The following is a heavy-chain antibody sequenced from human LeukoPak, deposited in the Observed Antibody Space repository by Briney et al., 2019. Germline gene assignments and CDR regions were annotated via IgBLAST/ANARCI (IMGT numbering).Heavy chain of an antibody. CDR3: AKGQYYYDSSGYREYYFDY. CDR1: GFTFSSYA. CDR2: ISGSGGST. V-gene: IGHV3-23*01. Sequence: GGSLRLSCAASGFTFSSYAMSWVRQAPGKGLEWVSAISGSGGSTYYADSVKGRFTISRDNSKNTLYLQMNSLRAEDTAVYYCAKGQYYYDSSGYREYYFDYWGQGTLVTVSS. J-gene: IGHJ4*02. D-gene: IGHD3-22*01.